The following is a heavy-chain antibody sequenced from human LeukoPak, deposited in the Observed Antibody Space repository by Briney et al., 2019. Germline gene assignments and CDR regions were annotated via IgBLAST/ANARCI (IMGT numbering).Heavy chain of an antibody. CDR2: IYTSGST. V-gene: IGHV4-4*07. CDR3: ARERGLMVRGVIIRDYYYYYMDV. Sequence: SETLSLTCTVSGGSISSYYWSWIRQPAGKGLEWIGRIYTSGSTNYNPSLKSRVTMSVDTSKNPFSLKLSSVTAADTAVYYCARERGLMVRGVIIRDYYYYYMDVWGKGTTVTISS. CDR1: GGSISSYY. J-gene: IGHJ6*03. D-gene: IGHD3-10*01.